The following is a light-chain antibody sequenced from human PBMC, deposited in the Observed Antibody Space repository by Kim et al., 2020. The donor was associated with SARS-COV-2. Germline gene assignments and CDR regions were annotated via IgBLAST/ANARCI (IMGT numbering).Light chain of an antibody. Sequence: SASVGDRVTITCRASQSVSTYVNWYQHKPGKAPKLLIYSTSSLQGGVSSRFIGRSSGTDFTLTITSLQPDDFATYYCQQSFITPPTFGQGTKLEI. J-gene: IGKJ2*01. CDR3: QQSFITPPT. CDR1: QSVSTY. CDR2: STS. V-gene: IGKV1-39*01.